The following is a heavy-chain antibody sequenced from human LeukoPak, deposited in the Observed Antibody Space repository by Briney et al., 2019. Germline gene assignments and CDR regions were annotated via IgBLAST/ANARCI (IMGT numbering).Heavy chain of an antibody. CDR3: ARGYFGSWYYFDC. CDR2: IGTAGDT. CDR1: GFTFSSYE. D-gene: IGHD6-13*01. V-gene: IGHV3-13*01. J-gene: IGHJ4*02. Sequence: PGGSLRLSCAASGFTFSSYEMHWVRQATGKGLEWVSAIGTAGDTYYPGSVKGRFTISRENAKNSLYLQMNSLRAEDTAVYYCARGYFGSWYYFDCWGQGTLVTVSS.